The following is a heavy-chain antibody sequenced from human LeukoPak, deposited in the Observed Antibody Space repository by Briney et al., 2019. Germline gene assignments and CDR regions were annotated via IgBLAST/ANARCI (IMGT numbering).Heavy chain of an antibody. CDR1: GFTFTSHG. D-gene: IGHD6-6*01. Sequence: GALRLSCAASGFTFTSHGMHWVRQAPGKGLEWVAFIRSDGTNKYYADSVKGRFTISRDISKNTLYLQMNSLRADDTAVYYCVRDQGGSSSHWGQGTLVTVSS. J-gene: IGHJ4*02. CDR2: IRSDGTNK. CDR3: VRDQGGSSSH. V-gene: IGHV3-30*02.